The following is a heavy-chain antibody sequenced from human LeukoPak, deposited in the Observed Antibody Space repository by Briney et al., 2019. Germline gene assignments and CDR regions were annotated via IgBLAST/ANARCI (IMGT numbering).Heavy chain of an antibody. V-gene: IGHV4-34*01. CDR3: ARVPLRFLEPFDY. D-gene: IGHD3-3*01. Sequence: SETLSRTCSVYGGSVNGYYWSWIRQPPGKGLEWIGEINHSGTTNYNPSLKSRVTMSLDTSKNQFSLRLNSVTAADTAVYYCARVPLRFLEPFDYWGQGTLVTVSS. J-gene: IGHJ4*02. CDR1: GGSVNGYY. CDR2: INHSGTT.